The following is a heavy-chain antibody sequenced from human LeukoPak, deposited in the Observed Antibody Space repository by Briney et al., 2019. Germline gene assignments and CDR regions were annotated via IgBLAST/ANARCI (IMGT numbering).Heavy chain of an antibody. J-gene: IGHJ4*02. V-gene: IGHV3-23*01. Sequence: PGGSLRLSCVASGFTFSSYAMGWVRQAPGKGLEWVSSISGGGGSTDYADSVKGRFTISRDNSKNTLYLQMNSLRVEDTAVYYCAKDLITVTRGPDWGQGTLVTVSS. CDR3: AKDLITVTRGPD. CDR2: ISGGGGST. D-gene: IGHD4-17*01. CDR1: GFTFSSYA.